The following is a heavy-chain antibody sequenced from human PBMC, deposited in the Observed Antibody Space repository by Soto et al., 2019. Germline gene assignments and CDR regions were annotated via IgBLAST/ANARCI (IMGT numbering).Heavy chain of an antibody. J-gene: IGHJ4*02. CDR3: AQAEVTVVTPYYFDY. CDR2: ISYDGSNK. CDR1: GFTFSSYG. D-gene: IGHD2-21*02. Sequence: QVQLVESGGGVVQPGRSLRLSCAASGFTFSSYGMHRVRQAPGKGLEWVAVISYDGSNKYYADSVKGRFTISRDNSKNTLYLQMNSLRAEDTAVYYCAQAEVTVVTPYYFDYWGQGTLVTVSS. V-gene: IGHV3-30*18.